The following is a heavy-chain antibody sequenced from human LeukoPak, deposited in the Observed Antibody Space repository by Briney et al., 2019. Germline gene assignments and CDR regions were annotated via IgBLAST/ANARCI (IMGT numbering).Heavy chain of an antibody. J-gene: IGHJ4*02. CDR3: AKDSVFCDSSTYYLVS. CDR2: IRYEGSNT. D-gene: IGHD2/OR15-2a*01. V-gene: IGHV3-30*02. Sequence: GGSQRLSCAASGLTFSSYGMHWARQAPGRGREWVAFIRYEGSNTYYADSVKGRLTISRDNSKHTLYRQMNSQLPAHPAINLCAKDSVFCDSSTYYLVSWGQGALGTVSP. CDR1: GLTFSSYG.